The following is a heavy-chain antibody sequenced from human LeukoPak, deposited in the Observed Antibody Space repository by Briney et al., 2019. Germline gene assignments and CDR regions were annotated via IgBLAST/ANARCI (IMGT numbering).Heavy chain of an antibody. CDR2: ISYDGSDK. D-gene: IGHD6-19*01. CDR3: VKGQWLPSGYFDY. CDR1: GFTFSSYG. J-gene: IGHJ4*02. V-gene: IGHV3-30*18. Sequence: GGSLRLSCAASGFTFSSYGMHWVRQAPGKGLEWVAVISYDGSDKYYADSVKGRFPISRDNSKNTLYLQMNSLRAEDTAVYYCVKGQWLPSGYFDYWGQGTLVTVSS.